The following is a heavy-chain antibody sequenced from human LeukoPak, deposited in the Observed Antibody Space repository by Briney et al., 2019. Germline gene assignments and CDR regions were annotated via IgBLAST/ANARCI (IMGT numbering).Heavy chain of an antibody. J-gene: IGHJ5*02. CDR2: INAGNGNT. D-gene: IGHD6-13*01. V-gene: IGHV1-3*01. CDR1: GYTFTTYA. Sequence: ASVRVSCKASGYTFTTYAMHWVRQAPGQRREWVGWINAGNGNTQYSQKFQGRVTITRDTSASTAYMELSSLRSEDTAVYYCARDALKNTRWYSSWFDPWGQGTLVTVSS. CDR3: ARDALKNTRWYSSWFDP.